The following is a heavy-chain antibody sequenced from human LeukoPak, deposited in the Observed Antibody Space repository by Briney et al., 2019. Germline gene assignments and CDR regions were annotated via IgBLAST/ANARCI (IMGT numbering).Heavy chain of an antibody. CDR3: ARRYSSGWYFDL. V-gene: IGHV4-59*08. CDR2: IYYSGST. D-gene: IGHD6-19*01. CDR1: GGSISSHY. J-gene: IGHJ2*01. Sequence: SETLSLTCTVSGGSISSHYWSWIRQPPGKGLEWIGSIYYSGSTYYNPSLKSRVTISVDTSKNQFSLKLSSVTAADTAVYYCARRYSSGWYFDLWGRGTLVTVSS.